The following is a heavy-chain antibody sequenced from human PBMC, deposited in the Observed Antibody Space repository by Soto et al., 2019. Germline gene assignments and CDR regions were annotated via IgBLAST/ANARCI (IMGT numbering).Heavy chain of an antibody. Sequence: QVQLVQSGSEVKMPGSSVKVSCKTSGGTFSRHAISWVRQAPGQGLEWMGGIIPLFGTANYAQKFKGRVTICADKSTSTDSTELRSPTSEDAAVYYCARDAIHGSGWYFWSDPWGKGTLFTVSS. CDR2: IIPLFGTA. J-gene: IGHJ5*02. D-gene: IGHD6-13*01. CDR1: GGTFSRHA. CDR3: ARDAIHGSGWYFWSDP. V-gene: IGHV1-69*06.